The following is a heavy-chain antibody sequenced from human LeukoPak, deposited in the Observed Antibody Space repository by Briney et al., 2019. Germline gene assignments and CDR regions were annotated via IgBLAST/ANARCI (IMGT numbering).Heavy chain of an antibody. CDR2: ISYDGSNK. D-gene: IGHD4-23*01. CDR3: ASPGGNSWYYFDY. J-gene: IGHJ4*02. CDR1: GFTFSSYG. Sequence: PGGSLRLSCAASGFTFSSYGMHWVRQAPGKGLEWVAVISYDGSNKYYADSVEGRFTISRDNSKNTLYLQMNSLRAEDTAVYYCASPGGNSWYYFDYWGQGTLVTVSS. V-gene: IGHV3-30*03.